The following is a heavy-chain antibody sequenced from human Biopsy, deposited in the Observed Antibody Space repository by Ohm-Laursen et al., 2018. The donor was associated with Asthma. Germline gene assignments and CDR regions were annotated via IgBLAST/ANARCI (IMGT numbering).Heavy chain of an antibody. CDR1: GFTFSDYA. V-gene: IGHV3-30-3*01. CDR3: AKESGSNYAFDI. D-gene: IGHD1-1*01. Sequence: SLRLSCAASGFTFSDYAIYWVRQAPGKGLEWVAFISYDGSDKFYADSVKGRFTISRDNSKNTLYLQMNSLRAKDTAVYYCAKESGSNYAFDIWGQGTMVTVSS. J-gene: IGHJ3*02. CDR2: ISYDGSDK.